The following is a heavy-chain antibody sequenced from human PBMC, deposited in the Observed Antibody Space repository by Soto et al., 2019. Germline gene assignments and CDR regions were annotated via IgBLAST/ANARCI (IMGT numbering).Heavy chain of an antibody. J-gene: IGHJ4*02. CDR2: TSYDGNNK. Sequence: GGSLRLSCTGSGFTFGNYGMHWVRQAPGKGLEWVASTSYDGNNKYYADSLKGRFTISRDNSKKMVYLQMTSLGPEDTAVYYCAKGGGSARDFDYWGQGALVTVSS. V-gene: IGHV3-30*18. CDR3: AKGGGSARDFDY. CDR1: GFTFGNYG. D-gene: IGHD1-26*01.